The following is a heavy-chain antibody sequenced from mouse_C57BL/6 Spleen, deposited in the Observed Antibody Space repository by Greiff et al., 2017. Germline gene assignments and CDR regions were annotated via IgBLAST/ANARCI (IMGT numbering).Heavy chain of an antibody. J-gene: IGHJ4*01. D-gene: IGHD4-1*01. CDR1: GYTFTDYN. Sequence: VKLQQSGPELVKPGASVKIPCKASGYTFTDYNMDWVKQSHGKSLEWIGDINPNNGGTIYNQKFKGKATLTVDKSSSTAYRELRSLTSEDTSVYYCARGANWDGEDYVDYWGQGTSVTVSS. CDR2: INPNNGGT. V-gene: IGHV1-18*01. CDR3: ARGANWDGEDYVDY.